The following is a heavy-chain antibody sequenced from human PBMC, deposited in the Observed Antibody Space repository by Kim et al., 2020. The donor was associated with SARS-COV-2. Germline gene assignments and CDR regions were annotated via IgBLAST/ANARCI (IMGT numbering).Heavy chain of an antibody. Sequence: SETLSLTCTVSGDSISSGSYYWSWIRQPPGKGLEWIGYLYYSGRTNYNLSLKSRVTISVDTSKNQFSLKLNSVTAADTAVYYCARFPPGGGDCYFFDYWGQGTLATV. CDR3: ARFPPGGGDCYFFDY. CDR2: LYYSGRT. D-gene: IGHD2-21*02. CDR1: GDSISSGSYY. V-gene: IGHV4-61*01. J-gene: IGHJ4*02.